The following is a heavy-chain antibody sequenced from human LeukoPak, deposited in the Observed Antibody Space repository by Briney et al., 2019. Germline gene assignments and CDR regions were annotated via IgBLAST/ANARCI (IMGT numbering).Heavy chain of an antibody. Sequence: PGGSLRLSCAASGFTFSSYGMHWVRQAPGKGLEWVAVIWYDGSNKYYADSVKGRFTISRDNSKNTLYLQMNSLRAEDRAVYYCAKDLSGYYDSSGYYGVKDYWGQGTLVTVSS. J-gene: IGHJ4*02. CDR1: GFTFSSYG. D-gene: IGHD3-22*01. V-gene: IGHV3-33*06. CDR3: AKDLSGYYDSSGYYGVKDY. CDR2: IWYDGSNK.